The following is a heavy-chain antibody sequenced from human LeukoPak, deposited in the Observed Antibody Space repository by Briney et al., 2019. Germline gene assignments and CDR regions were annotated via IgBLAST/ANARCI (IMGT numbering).Heavy chain of an antibody. CDR2: INPNSGGT. CDR1: GYTFTGYY. CDR3: ARAYCSSASCPTARYWYFDL. Sequence: ASVKVSCKASGYTFTGYYMHWVRQAPGQGLEWMGWINPNSGGTNYAQKFQGRVTMTTDTSTTTAYMELRSLRSDDTAVYYCARAYCSSASCPTARYWYFDLWGRGTLVTVSS. D-gene: IGHD2-2*01. V-gene: IGHV1-2*02. J-gene: IGHJ2*01.